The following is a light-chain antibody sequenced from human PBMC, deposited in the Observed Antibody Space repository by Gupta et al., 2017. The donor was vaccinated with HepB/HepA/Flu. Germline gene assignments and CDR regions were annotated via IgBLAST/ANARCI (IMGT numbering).Light chain of an antibody. CDR1: QSVLYRSNNKNY. Sequence: DIVMTQSPDSLAVSLGERATINCKSSQSVLYRSNNKNYLAWYQQKPGQPPKLLIYWASTRESGVPDRFSGSGSGPDFTLTISSLQAEDVAVYYCQQEYTTPWTFGQGTKVEIK. CDR3: QQEYTTPWT. CDR2: WAS. V-gene: IGKV4-1*01. J-gene: IGKJ1*01.